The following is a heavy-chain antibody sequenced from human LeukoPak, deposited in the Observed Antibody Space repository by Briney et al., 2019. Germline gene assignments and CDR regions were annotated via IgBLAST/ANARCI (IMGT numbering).Heavy chain of an antibody. CDR2: INPNSGGT. V-gene: IGHV1-2*02. CDR3: AAWGAYDILTPAAFDI. CDR1: GYTFTCYY. Sequence: ASVKVSCRASGYTFTCYYMHWVRQAPGQGLEWMGWINPNSGGTNYAQKFQERVTITRDMSTSTAYMELSSLRSEDTAVYYCAAWGAYDILTPAAFDIWGQGTMVTVSS. J-gene: IGHJ3*02. D-gene: IGHD3-9*01.